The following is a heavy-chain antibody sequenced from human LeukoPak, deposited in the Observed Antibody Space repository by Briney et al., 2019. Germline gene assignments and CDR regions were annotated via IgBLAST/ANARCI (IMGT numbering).Heavy chain of an antibody. J-gene: IGHJ5*02. V-gene: IGHV1-69*13. CDR1: GGTFSSYA. Sequence: SVKVSCKASGGTFSSYAISWVRQAPGQGLEWVGGIIPIFGTANYAQKFQGRVTITADESTSTAYMELSSLRSEDTAVYYCARGIPRFWSGYYFDGGWFDPWGQGTLVTVSS. D-gene: IGHD3-3*01. CDR2: IIPIFGTA. CDR3: ARGIPRFWSGYYFDGGWFDP.